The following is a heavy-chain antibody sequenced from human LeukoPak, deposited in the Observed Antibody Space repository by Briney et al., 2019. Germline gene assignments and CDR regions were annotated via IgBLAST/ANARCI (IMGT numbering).Heavy chain of an antibody. CDR3: AKDERNWNYNLASQTYD. D-gene: IGHD1-7*01. V-gene: IGHV3-23*01. J-gene: IGHJ4*02. CDR2: ISGSGVST. CDR1: GGSISSYY. Sequence: PSETLSLTCTVSGGSISSYYWSWVRHAPGKGLERVSAISGSGVSTYYADSVKGRFTVSRDNSKNTLYLQMSSLRAEDTAVYYCAKDERNWNYNLASQTYDWGQGTLVTISS.